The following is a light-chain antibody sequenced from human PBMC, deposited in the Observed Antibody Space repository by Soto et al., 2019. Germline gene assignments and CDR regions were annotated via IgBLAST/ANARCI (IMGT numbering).Light chain of an antibody. CDR3: QQYNNWPPWT. CDR2: CAS. V-gene: IGKV3-15*01. Sequence: EIVLTQSPATLSVSPGERATLSCRASQSVSSCLAWYQRKPGQAPRLLIFCASTRANGIPARFCGSGCCTEFTLTISSLQSEDFSVYYCQQYNNWPPWTFGQGTKVDIK. CDR1: QSVSSC. J-gene: IGKJ1*01.